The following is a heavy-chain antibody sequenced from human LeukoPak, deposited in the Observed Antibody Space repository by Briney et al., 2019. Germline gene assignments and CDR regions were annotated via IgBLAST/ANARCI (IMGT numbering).Heavy chain of an antibody. CDR3: ARETNNWNDQSAFDV. J-gene: IGHJ3*01. V-gene: IGHV1-46*01. D-gene: IGHD1-20*01. CDR1: GYTFTSYY. Sequence: GASVKVSCKASGYTFTSYYMHWVRQAPGQGLEWMGIINPSGGSTSYAQKFQGRVTMTRDTSTSTVYMELSSLRSEDTAVYYCARETNNWNDQSAFDVWGQGTMVTVSS. CDR2: INPSGGST.